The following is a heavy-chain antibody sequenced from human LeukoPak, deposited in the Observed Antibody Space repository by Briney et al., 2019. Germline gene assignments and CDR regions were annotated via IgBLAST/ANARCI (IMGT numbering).Heavy chain of an antibody. V-gene: IGHV1-18*01. Sequence: ASVKVSCKASGYTFTSYGISWVRQAPGQGLEWMGCISAYNGNTNYAQKLQGRVTMTTDTSTSTAYMELRSLRSDDTAVYYCARDPEGATISWFDPWGQGTLVTVSS. J-gene: IGHJ5*02. CDR3: ARDPEGATISWFDP. CDR1: GYTFTSYG. D-gene: IGHD1-26*01. CDR2: ISAYNGNT.